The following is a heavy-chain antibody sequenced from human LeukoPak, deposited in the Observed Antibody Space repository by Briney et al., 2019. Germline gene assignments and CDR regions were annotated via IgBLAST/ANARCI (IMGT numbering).Heavy chain of an antibody. CDR2: IKQDGSEK. Sequence: PGGSLRLSCAASGFTFSSYWMSWVRQAPGKGLEWVANIKQDGSEKYYVDSVKGRFTISRDNAKNSLYLQMNSLRAEDTAVYYCARSLITGTPFYYYYMDVWGKGTTVTVSS. D-gene: IGHD1-20*01. CDR1: GFTFSSYW. V-gene: IGHV3-7*01. J-gene: IGHJ6*03. CDR3: ARSLITGTPFYYYYMDV.